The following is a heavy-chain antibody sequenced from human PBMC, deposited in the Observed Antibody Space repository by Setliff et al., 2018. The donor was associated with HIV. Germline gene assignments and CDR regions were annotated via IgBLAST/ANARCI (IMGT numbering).Heavy chain of an antibody. D-gene: IGHD1-26*01. CDR1: GGSISSYY. CDR3: AGGPGTTSIDY. J-gene: IGHJ4*02. CDR2: MYYSGST. V-gene: IGHV4-59*08. Sequence: SETLSLTCTVSGGSISSYYWSWIRQPPGKGLEWMGYMYYSGSTNYNPSLKSRVTVSGDTSKNQFSLKLTSVTAADTAVYYCAGGPGTTSIDYWAQGTLVTVSS.